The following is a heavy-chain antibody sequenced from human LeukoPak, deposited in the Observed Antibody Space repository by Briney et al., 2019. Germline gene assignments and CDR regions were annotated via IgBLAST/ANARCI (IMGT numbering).Heavy chain of an antibody. V-gene: IGHV4-31*03. Sequence: HSETLSLTCTVSGGSIGSGGYYWSWIRQHPGKGLEWIGYIYYSGSTYYNPSLKSRVTISVDTSKNQFSLKLSSVTAADTAVYYCARGFDYVWGSPTYYFDYWGQGTLVTVSS. CDR2: IYYSGST. CDR3: ARGFDYVWGSPTYYFDY. D-gene: IGHD3-16*01. CDR1: GGSIGSGGYY. J-gene: IGHJ4*02.